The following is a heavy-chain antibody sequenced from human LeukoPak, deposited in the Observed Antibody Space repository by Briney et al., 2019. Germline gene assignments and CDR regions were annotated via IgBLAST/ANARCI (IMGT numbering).Heavy chain of an antibody. CDR3: ARGKGNYGDPASFDY. D-gene: IGHD4-17*01. CDR2: ISAYNGNT. V-gene: IGHV1-18*01. Sequence: GASVKVSCKASGYTFTSYGISWVRQAPGQGLEWMGWISAYNGNTNYAQKLQGRVTMTTDTSTSTAYMELRSLRSDDTAVYYCARGKGNYGDPASFDYWGQGTLVTVSS. J-gene: IGHJ4*02. CDR1: GYTFTSYG.